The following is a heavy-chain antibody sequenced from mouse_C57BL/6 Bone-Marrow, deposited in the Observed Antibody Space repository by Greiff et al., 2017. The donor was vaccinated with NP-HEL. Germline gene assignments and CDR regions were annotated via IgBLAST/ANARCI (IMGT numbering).Heavy chain of an antibody. V-gene: IGHV5-9-1*02. CDR3: TREGGNSMMASFAY. D-gene: IGHD2-3*01. J-gene: IGHJ3*01. CDR1: GFTFSSYA. CDR2: ISSGGDYI. Sequence: DVMLVESGEGLVKPGGSLKLSCAASGFTFSSYAMSWVRQTPEKRLEWVAYISSGGDYIYYADTVKGRFTISRDNARNTLYLQMSSLKSEDTAMYYCTREGGNSMMASFAYWGQGTLVTVSA.